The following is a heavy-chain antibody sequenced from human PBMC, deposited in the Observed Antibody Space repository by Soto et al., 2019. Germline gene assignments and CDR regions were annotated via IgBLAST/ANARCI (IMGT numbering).Heavy chain of an antibody. CDR3: ARDTYPIVVAVAATLPDY. Sequence: QVQLVESGGGVVQPGRSLRLSCAASGFTFSSYAMHWVRQAPGKGLEWVAVISYDGSNKYYADSVKGRFTISRDNSKNTLYLQMNSLRAEDTAVYYCARDTYPIVVAVAATLPDYWGQGTLVTVSS. CDR2: ISYDGSNK. CDR1: GFTFSSYA. J-gene: IGHJ4*02. D-gene: IGHD2-15*01. V-gene: IGHV3-30-3*01.